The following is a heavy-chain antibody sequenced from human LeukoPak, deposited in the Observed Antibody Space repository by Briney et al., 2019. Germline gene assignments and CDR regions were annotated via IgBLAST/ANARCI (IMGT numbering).Heavy chain of an antibody. D-gene: IGHD3-10*01. CDR3: ARHVRASGSGSYAFDI. J-gene: IGHJ3*02. V-gene: IGHV4-39*01. CDR2: VYFRGST. Sequence: PSETLSLTCTVSGGSISSSSYYWGWIRQPPGKGLEWIGNVYFRGSTYYNPSPKSRVTISVDTSKNQFSLKLNSVTAADTAVYYCARHVRASGSGSYAFDIWGQGTMVTVSS. CDR1: GGSISSSSYY.